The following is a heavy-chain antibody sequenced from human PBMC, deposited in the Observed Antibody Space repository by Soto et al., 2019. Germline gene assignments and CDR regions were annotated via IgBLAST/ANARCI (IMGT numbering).Heavy chain of an antibody. J-gene: IGHJ6*03. CDR3: TKTTSYTYNYYMDV. CDR1: GFTFDDYA. D-gene: IGHD1-20*01. Sequence: EVQLVESGGGLVQPGRSLRLSCAASGFTFDDYAMHWVRQPPGKGLEWVSGISWNSGNIGYADSVKGRFTISRDNAKNSLYLQMKRPRAEDTALYYCTKTTSYTYNYYMDVWGKGTTVTVSS. V-gene: IGHV3-9*01. CDR2: ISWNSGNI.